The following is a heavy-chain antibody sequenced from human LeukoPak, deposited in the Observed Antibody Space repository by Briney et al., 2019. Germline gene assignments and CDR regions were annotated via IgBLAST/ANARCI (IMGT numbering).Heavy chain of an antibody. CDR1: GGSISSYY. V-gene: IGHV4-59*08. D-gene: IGHD3-3*01. CDR2: IYYSGST. CDR3: ARVYDLGLDY. J-gene: IGHJ4*02. Sequence: SETLSLTCTVSGGSISSYYWSWIRQPPGKGLEWIGYIYYSGSTYYNPSLKSRVTISVDTSKNQFSLKLSSVTAADTAVYYCARVYDLGLDYWGQGTLVTVSS.